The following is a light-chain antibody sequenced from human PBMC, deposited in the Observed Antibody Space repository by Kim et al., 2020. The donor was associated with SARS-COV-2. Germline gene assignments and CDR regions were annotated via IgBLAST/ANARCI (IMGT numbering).Light chain of an antibody. Sequence: SSELTQDPAVSVALGQTVRITCQGDSPRSYYASWYQQKPGQAPVLVIYGKNNRPSGIPDRFSGSSSGNTASLTITGAQAEDEADYYCNSRDSSGNRVFGG. CDR3: NSRDSSGNRV. V-gene: IGLV3-19*01. CDR2: GKN. J-gene: IGLJ3*02. CDR1: SPRSYY.